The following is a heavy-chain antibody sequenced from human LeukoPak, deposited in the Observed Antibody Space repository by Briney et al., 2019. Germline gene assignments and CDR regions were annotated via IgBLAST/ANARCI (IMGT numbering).Heavy chain of an antibody. V-gene: IGHV3-74*01. CDR3: ARVIRWFDP. J-gene: IGHJ5*02. CDR1: GFTFSSYW. Sequence: QPGGSLRLSCAASGFTFSSYWMQWVRQAPGKGLVWVSRINDEGSNTAYADSVKGRFTISRDNAKNTVYLQMNSLRAEDTAAYYCARVIRWFDPWGQGTLVTVSS. CDR2: INDEGSNT.